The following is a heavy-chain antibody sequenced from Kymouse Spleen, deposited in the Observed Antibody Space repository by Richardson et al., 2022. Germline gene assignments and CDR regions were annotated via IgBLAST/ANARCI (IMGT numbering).Heavy chain of an antibody. V-gene: IGHV4-34*01. J-gene: IGHJ6*02. Sequence: QVQLQQWGAGLLKPSETLSLTCAVYGGSFSGYYWSWIRQPPGKGLEWIGEINHSGSTNYNPSLKSRVTISVDTSKNQFSLKLSSVTAADTAVYYCARGEDCSSTSCYGMDVWGQGTTVTVSS. CDR3: ARGEDCSSTSCYGMDV. CDR2: INHSGST. CDR1: GGSFSGYY. D-gene: IGHD2-2*02.